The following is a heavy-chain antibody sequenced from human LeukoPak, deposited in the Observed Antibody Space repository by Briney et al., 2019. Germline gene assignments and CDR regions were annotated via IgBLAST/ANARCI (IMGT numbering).Heavy chain of an antibody. CDR1: GGSISSYY. CDR3: AKHNSWKDVWFDP. CDR2: IYYSGST. V-gene: IGHV4-59*08. D-gene: IGHD1-20*01. Sequence: SETLSLTCTVSGGSISSYYWSWIRQPPGKGLEWIGYIYYSGSTNYNPSLKSRVTISVDTSKNQFSLKLSSVTAADTAVYYCAKHNSWKDVWFDPWGQGTLVTVSS. J-gene: IGHJ5*01.